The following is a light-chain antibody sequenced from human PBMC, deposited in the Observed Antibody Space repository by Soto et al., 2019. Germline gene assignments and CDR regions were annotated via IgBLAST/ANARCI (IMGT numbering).Light chain of an antibody. Sequence: DLQMTQSPSSLSASVGDRVTITCRASQSISNYLNWYQQKPGKAPKLLMFAASSLQSGVPSRFSGGGSGTDFTLTISSLQPEDFATYYCQQSYSTPRTFGQGTKVDIK. V-gene: IGKV1-39*01. CDR3: QQSYSTPRT. J-gene: IGKJ1*01. CDR2: AAS. CDR1: QSISNY.